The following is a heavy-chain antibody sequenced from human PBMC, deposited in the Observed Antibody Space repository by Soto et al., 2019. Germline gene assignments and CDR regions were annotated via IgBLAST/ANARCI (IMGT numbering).Heavy chain of an antibody. CDR3: ARDPGESKAVAGTADY. CDR2: IYSGGST. D-gene: IGHD6-19*01. Sequence: EVQLVESGGGLVQPGGSLRLSCAASGFTVSSNYMSWVRQAPGKGLEWVSVIYSGGSTYYADSVKGRFTISRDNSKNTLYLQMNSLRAEDTAVYYCARDPGESKAVAGTADYWGQGSLFAVSS. CDR1: GFTVSSNY. J-gene: IGHJ4*02. V-gene: IGHV3-66*01.